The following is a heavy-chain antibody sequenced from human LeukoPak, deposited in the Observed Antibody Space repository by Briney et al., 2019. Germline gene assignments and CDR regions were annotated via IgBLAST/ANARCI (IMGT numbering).Heavy chain of an antibody. CDR1: GYTFTNYG. J-gene: IGHJ4*02. CDR3: ARIAATHLVYYLDY. D-gene: IGHD2-15*01. Sequence: ASVKVSCKASGYTFTNYGISWVRQAPGQGLEWMGWISAYNGDTNYAQKFQGRVTMTTDTSTSTAYMELRSLRSDDTAVYYCARIAATHLVYYLDYWAQGTLVTVSS. CDR2: ISAYNGDT. V-gene: IGHV1-18*01.